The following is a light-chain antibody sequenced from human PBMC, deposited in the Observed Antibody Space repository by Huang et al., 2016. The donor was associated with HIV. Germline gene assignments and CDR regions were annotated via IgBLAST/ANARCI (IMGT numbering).Light chain of an antibody. CDR2: RAS. J-gene: IGKJ4*01. CDR1: QSLVHDNGYSY. Sequence: DIVMTQSPLSLPVTPGEPASISCRSSQSLVHDNGYSYLDWYLQKPGQSPQVLIYRASVRAPVIPDRFSGGGSGTNFTLEINRVDAEDVGTYYCMQSLQSLTFGGGTRLEIK. V-gene: IGKV2-28*01. CDR3: MQSLQSLT.